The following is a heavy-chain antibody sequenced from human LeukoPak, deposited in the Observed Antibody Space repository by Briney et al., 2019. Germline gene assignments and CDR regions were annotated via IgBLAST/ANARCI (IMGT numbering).Heavy chain of an antibody. CDR1: GLTYSTYN. CDR3: AKDMGYSFGHGFDY. J-gene: IGHJ4*02. CDR2: ISSDGTNQ. Sequence: GGSVRLLCAASGLTYSTYNMHWLRQAPCKGLLWVALISSDGTNQYYADSVKGRFTIPRDNSRNTLYLQMNSLRAEDRAMYYCAKDMGYSFGHGFDYWGQGGLVTVSS. D-gene: IGHD5-18*01. V-gene: IGHV3-30*18.